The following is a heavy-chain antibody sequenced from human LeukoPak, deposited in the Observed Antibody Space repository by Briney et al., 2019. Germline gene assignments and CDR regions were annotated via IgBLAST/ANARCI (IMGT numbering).Heavy chain of an antibody. D-gene: IGHD7-27*01. Sequence: GGSLRLSCAASGFIFSSYGMHWVRQAPGKGLEWVAFIQSDGSNKYYADSVKGRFTISRDNSKNMLYLQMNSLRAEDTGVYYCAKGLGMEDYWGQGTLVTVSS. CDR3: AKGLGMEDY. CDR1: GFIFSSYG. CDR2: IQSDGSNK. V-gene: IGHV3-30*02. J-gene: IGHJ4*02.